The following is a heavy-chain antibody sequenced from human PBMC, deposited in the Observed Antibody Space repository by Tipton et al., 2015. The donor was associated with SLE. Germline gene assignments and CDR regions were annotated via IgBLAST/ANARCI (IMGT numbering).Heavy chain of an antibody. V-gene: IGHV4-39*07. CDR1: GDSIGSSNYF. CDR2: IYYTGST. CDR3: AREVEGYFDL. Sequence: TLSLTCTVSGDSIGSSNYFWDWIRQSPGKGLEWIGSIYYTGSTYFNPSLKSRVMMSVDMSKNQFSLTLSSVTAADTAVYYCAREVEGYFDLWGRGTLVTVSS. J-gene: IGHJ2*01.